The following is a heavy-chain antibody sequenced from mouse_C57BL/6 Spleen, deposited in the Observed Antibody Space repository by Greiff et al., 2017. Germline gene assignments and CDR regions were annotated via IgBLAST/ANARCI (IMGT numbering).Heavy chain of an antibody. CDR2: IYPGSGNT. CDR1: GYSFTSYY. J-gene: IGHJ3*01. D-gene: IGHD2-3*01. Sequence: QVQLKESGPELVKPGASVKISCKASGYSFTSYYIHWVKQRPGQGLEWIGWIYPGSGNTKYNEKFKGKATLTADTSSSTAYMQLSSLTSEDSAVYYCARDDGYSWFAYWGQGTLVTVSA. V-gene: IGHV1-66*01. CDR3: ARDDGYSWFAY.